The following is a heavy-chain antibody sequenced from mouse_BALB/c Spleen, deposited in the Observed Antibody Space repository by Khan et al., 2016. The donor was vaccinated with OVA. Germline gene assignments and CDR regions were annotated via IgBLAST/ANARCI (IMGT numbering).Heavy chain of an antibody. D-gene: IGHD1-1*02. Sequence: EVELVESGPGLVKPSQSLSLTCTVTGYSITSDYAWNWIRQFPGNKLEWMVYISSSGSTNYNPALKSRISIIRDTSKNQFFLQLNSVTTEDTATYYCARDGARYNYAMDYWGQGTSVTGSS. CDR1: GYSITSDYA. V-gene: IGHV3-2*02. CDR3: ARDGARYNYAMDY. J-gene: IGHJ4*01. CDR2: ISSSGST.